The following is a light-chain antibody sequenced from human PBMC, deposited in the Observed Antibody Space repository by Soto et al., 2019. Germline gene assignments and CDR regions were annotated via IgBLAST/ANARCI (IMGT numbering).Light chain of an antibody. CDR3: QQYYSTPHT. Sequence: DIVMTQSPDSLAVSLGERATINCKSSQSVLYSSNNKNYLAWYQQKPGQPPKLLMYWASTRESGVPDRFSGSGSGTDFTLTVSSLQAGDVAVYYCQQYYSTPHTFGQGTKLEIK. CDR2: WAS. J-gene: IGKJ2*01. CDR1: QSVLYSSNNKNY. V-gene: IGKV4-1*01.